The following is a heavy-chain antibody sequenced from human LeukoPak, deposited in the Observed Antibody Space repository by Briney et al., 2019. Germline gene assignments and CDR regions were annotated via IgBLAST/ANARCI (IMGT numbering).Heavy chain of an antibody. Sequence: GGSLRLSCAASGFTFSSYAVSWVRQAPGKGLEWVSAISGSGGGTYYADSVKGRFTISRDNSKNTLYLQMNSLSTEDTAVYYCAKTTAGYSSGRYPGWPVDYWGQGTLVTVSS. CDR2: ISGSGGGT. D-gene: IGHD6-19*01. CDR3: AKTTAGYSSGRYPGWPVDY. V-gene: IGHV3-23*01. CDR1: GFTFSSYA. J-gene: IGHJ4*02.